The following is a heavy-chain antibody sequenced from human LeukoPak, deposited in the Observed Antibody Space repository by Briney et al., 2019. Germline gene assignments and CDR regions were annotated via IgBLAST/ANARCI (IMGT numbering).Heavy chain of an antibody. V-gene: IGHV1-2*02. D-gene: IGHD3-16*01. J-gene: IGHJ4*02. CDR3: ARDRDDIWGEHCPTDY. Sequence: ASVKVSCKASGYTFTSYYMHWVRQAPGQGLEWMGWINPNSGGTNYAQKFQGRVTMTRDTSISTAYMELSRLRSDDTAVYYCARDRDDIWGEHCPTDYWGQGTLVTVSS. CDR2: INPNSGGT. CDR1: GYTFTSYY.